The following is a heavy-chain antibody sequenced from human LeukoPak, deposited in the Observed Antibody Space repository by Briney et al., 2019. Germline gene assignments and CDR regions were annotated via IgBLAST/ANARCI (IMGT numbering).Heavy chain of an antibody. CDR2: ISYDGSNK. J-gene: IGHJ4*02. V-gene: IGHV3-30*03. CDR3: ATIKVRANNYDTDGFEY. CDR1: GFTFSNYG. Sequence: GGSLRLSCAASGFTFSNYGMHWVRQAPGKGLEWVAVISYDGSNKYYADSVKGRFTISRDNSKNTVYLQMNSLRVEDTAVYYCATIKVRANNYDTDGFEYWGQGTLVTVSS. D-gene: IGHD3-10*01.